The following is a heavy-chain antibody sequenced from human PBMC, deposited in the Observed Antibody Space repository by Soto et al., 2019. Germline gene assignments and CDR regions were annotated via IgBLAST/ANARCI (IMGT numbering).Heavy chain of an antibody. CDR3: TRRPRGIAARHFDY. Sequence: GGSLRLSCTASGFTFGDYAMSWFRQAPGKGLEWVGFIRSKAYGGTIEYAASVKGRFTISRDDSKSIAYLQMNSLKTEDTAVYYCTRRPRGIAARHFDYWGQGTLVTVSS. J-gene: IGHJ4*02. D-gene: IGHD6-6*01. CDR1: GFTFGDYA. CDR2: IRSKAYGGTI. V-gene: IGHV3-49*03.